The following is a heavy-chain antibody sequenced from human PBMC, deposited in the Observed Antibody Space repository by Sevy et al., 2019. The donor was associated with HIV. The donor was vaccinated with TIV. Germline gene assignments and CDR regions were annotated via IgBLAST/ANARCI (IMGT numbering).Heavy chain of an antibody. CDR2: IITISGTA. CDR3: ATTVSCGGDCYFFDP. D-gene: IGHD2-21*02. V-gene: IGHV1-69*13. Sequence: ASVKVSCKASGDIFRNFVITWVRQAPGQGLEWMGGIITISGTANNAQKYNGRVTITADEATSTVSMELRSLRSEDTAVYYCATTVSCGGDCYFFDPWGQGTLVTVSS. J-gene: IGHJ5*02. CDR1: GDIFRNFV.